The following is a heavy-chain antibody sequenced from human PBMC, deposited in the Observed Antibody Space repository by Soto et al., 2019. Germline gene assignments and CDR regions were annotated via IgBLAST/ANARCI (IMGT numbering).Heavy chain of an antibody. CDR3: ARAIFGVVTYYFDY. J-gene: IGHJ4*02. CDR2: IKQDGSEK. CDR1: GFTFSSYW. V-gene: IGHV3-7*01. D-gene: IGHD3-3*01. Sequence: PGGSLRLSCAASGFTFSSYWMSWVRQAPGKGLEWVANIKQDGSEKYYVDSVKGRFTISRDNAKNSLYLQMNSLRAEDTAVYYCARAIFGVVTYYFDYWGQGTLVTVSS.